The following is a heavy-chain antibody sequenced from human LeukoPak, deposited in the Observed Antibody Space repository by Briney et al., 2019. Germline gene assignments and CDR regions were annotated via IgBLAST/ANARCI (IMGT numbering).Heavy chain of an antibody. D-gene: IGHD2-2*01. J-gene: IGHJ4*02. V-gene: IGHV1-69*13. CDR3: ARAVPARRFYDPWKATAFDY. CDR2: IIPILGTA. CDR1: GGTFSSYA. Sequence: GASVKVSCKASGGTFSSYAISWVRQAPGQGLEWMGGIIPILGTANYAQKFQGRVTITADESTSTAYMELSSLRSEDTAVYYCARAVPARRFYDPWKATAFDYWGQGTLVTVSS.